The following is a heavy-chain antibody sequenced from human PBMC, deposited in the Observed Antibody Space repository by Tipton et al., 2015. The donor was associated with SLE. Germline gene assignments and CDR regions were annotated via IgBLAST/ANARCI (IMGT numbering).Heavy chain of an antibody. CDR3: ARGISGYSSSWYYYYYVMDV. D-gene: IGHD6-13*01. CDR2: IYYSGST. Sequence: LRLSCTVSGGSINAYYWTWIRQPPGKGLEWIGDIYYSGSTNFNPSLKSRVTMSVDKSKNQFSLKLSSVTAADTAVYYCARGISGYSSSWYYYYYVMDVWGKGTTVTVSS. CDR1: GGSINAYY. J-gene: IGHJ6*04. V-gene: IGHV4-59*12.